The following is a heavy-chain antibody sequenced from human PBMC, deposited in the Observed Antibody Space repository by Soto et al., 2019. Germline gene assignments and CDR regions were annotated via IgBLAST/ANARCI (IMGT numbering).Heavy chain of an antibody. CDR3: AHRTSSSSGGFDY. CDR1: GFSISTGGVG. Sequence: GSGPTRVNPTQTLTLTCTFSGFSISTGGVGVGCIRQPPGNALEWLGIIYWSDDKRYSPALESRLNITKDAAKEQVVLTMTNMDPVDTATYYCAHRTSSSSGGFDYWGQGTLVTVSS. CDR2: IYWSDDK. V-gene: IGHV2-5*01. J-gene: IGHJ4*02. D-gene: IGHD6-6*01.